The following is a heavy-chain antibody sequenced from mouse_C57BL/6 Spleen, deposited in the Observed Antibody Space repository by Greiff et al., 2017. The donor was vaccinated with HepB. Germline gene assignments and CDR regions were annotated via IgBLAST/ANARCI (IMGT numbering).Heavy chain of an antibody. CDR3: TTSYYYGSSFDY. D-gene: IGHD1-1*01. CDR1: GFNIKDDY. CDR2: IDPENGDT. Sequence: EVQRVESGAELVRPGASVKLSCTASGFNIKDDYMHWVKQRPEQGLEWIGWIDPENGDTEYASKFQGKATITADTSSNTAYLQLSSLTSEDTAVYYCTTSYYYGSSFDYWGQGTTLTVSS. V-gene: IGHV14-4*01. J-gene: IGHJ2*01.